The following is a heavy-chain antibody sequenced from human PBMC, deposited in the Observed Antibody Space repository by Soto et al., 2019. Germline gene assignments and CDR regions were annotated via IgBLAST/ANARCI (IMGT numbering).Heavy chain of an antibody. V-gene: IGHV1-18*01. CDR3: ARRYYYDSSGSGAFDI. D-gene: IGHD3-22*01. Sequence: GASVKVSCKASGYTFTSYGISWVRQAPGQGLEWMGWISAYNGNTNYAQKLQGRVTMTTDTSTSTAYMELRSLRSDDTAVYYCARRYYYDSSGSGAFDIWGQGTMVTVSS. CDR1: GYTFTSYG. CDR2: ISAYNGNT. J-gene: IGHJ3*02.